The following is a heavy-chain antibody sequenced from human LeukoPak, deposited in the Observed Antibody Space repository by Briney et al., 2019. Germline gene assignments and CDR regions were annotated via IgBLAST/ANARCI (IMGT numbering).Heavy chain of an antibody. Sequence: ASVKVSCKASGYTFTSYAMHWVRQASGQRLEWMGWINAGNGNTKYSQKFQGRVTITRDTSASTAYMELSSLRSEDTAVYYCARDNYKDVVYDNWFDPWGQGTLVTVSS. J-gene: IGHJ5*02. CDR2: INAGNGNT. CDR1: GYTFTSYA. D-gene: IGHD2-8*02. V-gene: IGHV1-3*01. CDR3: ARDNYKDVVYDNWFDP.